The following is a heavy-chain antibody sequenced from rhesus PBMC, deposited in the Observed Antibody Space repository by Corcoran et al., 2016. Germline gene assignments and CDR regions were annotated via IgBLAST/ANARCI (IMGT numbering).Heavy chain of an antibody. V-gene: IGHV3S4*01. CDR2: ISSASSYI. D-gene: IGHD6-25*01. CDR1: GFTFSDYY. J-gene: IGHJ6*01. CDR3: TRWQLTNHYGLDS. Sequence: EVQLVESGGGLVQPGGSLRLSCAASGFTFSDYYMSWVRQAPGKGLEWVSSISSASSYIYYADSVKGRFTISRDNAKNSLSLQMNSLKTEDTAVYYCTRWQLTNHYGLDSWGQGVVVTVSS.